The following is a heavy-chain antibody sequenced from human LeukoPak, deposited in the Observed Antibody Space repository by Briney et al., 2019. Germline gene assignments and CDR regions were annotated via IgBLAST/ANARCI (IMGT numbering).Heavy chain of an antibody. J-gene: IGHJ4*02. CDR3: WTGYSSSWYYFDY. CDR1: GYTFTSYY. Sequence: ASVTVSCTASGYTFTSYYMHWVRQAPGQGLEWMGIINPSGGSTSYAQKFQGRVTMTRDTSTSTFYMELSSLRSEDTAVYYCWTGYSSSWYYFDYWGQGTLVTVSS. CDR2: INPSGGST. D-gene: IGHD6-13*01. V-gene: IGHV1-46*01.